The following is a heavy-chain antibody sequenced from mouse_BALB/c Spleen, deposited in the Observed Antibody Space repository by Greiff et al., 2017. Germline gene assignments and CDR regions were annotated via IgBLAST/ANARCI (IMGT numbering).Heavy chain of an antibody. Sequence: ESGPGLVKPSQSLSLTCSVTGYSITSGYYWNWIRQFPGNKLEWMGYISYDGSNNYNPSLKNRISITRDTSKNQFFLKLNSVTTEDTATYYCARGAIYYGNYVDAMDYWGQGTSVTVSS. CDR3: ARGAIYYGNYVDAMDY. V-gene: IGHV3-6*02. J-gene: IGHJ4*01. CDR1: GYSITSGYY. D-gene: IGHD2-1*01. CDR2: ISYDGSN.